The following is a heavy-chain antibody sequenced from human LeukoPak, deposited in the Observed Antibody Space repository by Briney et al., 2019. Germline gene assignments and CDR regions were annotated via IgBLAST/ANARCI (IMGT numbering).Heavy chain of an antibody. CDR1: GFTFSSYA. J-gene: IGHJ6*04. V-gene: IGHV3-23*01. Sequence: GGSLRLSCAASGFTFSSYAMSWVRQAPGKGLEWASVISGSGGTTFYTDSVKGRFTISRDNSKNTLYLQMNSLRAEDTAVYYCAELGITMIGGVWGKGTTVTISS. D-gene: IGHD3-10*02. CDR3: AELGITMIGGV. CDR2: ISGSGGTT.